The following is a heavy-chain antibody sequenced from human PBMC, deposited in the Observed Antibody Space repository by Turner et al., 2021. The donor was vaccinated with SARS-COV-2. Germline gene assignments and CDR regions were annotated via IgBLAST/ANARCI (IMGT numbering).Heavy chain of an antibody. V-gene: IGHV3-33*03. Sequence: QQQLVASGRGAVQPRRSLRLYCAASGFTFCRYGMHWVRQAPGKGLEGVAFIVEYGSNKYYADAAKCRFTISRDITKNTLNLQMNSLRAEDTAVVYCALPHVPEVLPNSIDAFDIWGQGTMVTVSS. J-gene: IGHJ3*02. CDR2: IVEYGSNK. CDR3: ALPHVPEVLPNSIDAFDI. D-gene: IGHD3-10*01. CDR1: GFTFCRYG.